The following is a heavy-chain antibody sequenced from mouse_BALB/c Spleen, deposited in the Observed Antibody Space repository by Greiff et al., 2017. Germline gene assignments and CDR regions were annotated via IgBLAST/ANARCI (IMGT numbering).Heavy chain of an antibody. Sequence: VKLLESGPGLVAPSQSLSITCTVSGFSLTSYGVHWVRQPPGKGLEWLGVIWAGGSTNYNSALMSRLSISKDNSKSQVFLKMNSLQTDDTAMYYCARGLYFDVWGAGTTVTVSS. CDR2: IWAGGST. V-gene: IGHV2-9*02. CDR1: GFSLTSYG. CDR3: ARGLYFDV. J-gene: IGHJ1*01.